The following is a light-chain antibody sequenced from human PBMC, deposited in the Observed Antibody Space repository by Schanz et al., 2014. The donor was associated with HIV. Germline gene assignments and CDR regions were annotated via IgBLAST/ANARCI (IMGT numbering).Light chain of an antibody. CDR1: QNVGSS. CDR3: QQYKNWPLELT. V-gene: IGKV3-15*01. J-gene: IGKJ4*01. CDR2: SAS. Sequence: EIVLTQSPGTLSLSPGEVGTLSCRASQNVGSSVAWYQQKPGQTPRLLIYSASARADDIPGRISGSGSGTEFTLIIDSLQSEDFGIYYCQQYKNWPLELTFGGGTKVEIK.